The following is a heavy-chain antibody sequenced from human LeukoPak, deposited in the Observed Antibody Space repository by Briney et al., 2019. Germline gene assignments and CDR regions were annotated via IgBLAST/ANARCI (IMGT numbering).Heavy chain of an antibody. Sequence: PSETLSLTCTVSGGSISGSSYYWGWIRQPPGTGLEWIGSIYYSGSTYYNPSLKSRVTISVDTSKNQFSLKLSSVTAADTAVYYCARGGLIVHTTTVYYFYGMDVWGQGTTVTVSS. V-gene: IGHV4-39*07. CDR2: IYYSGST. D-gene: IGHD4-17*01. CDR1: GGSISGSSYY. CDR3: ARGGLIVHTTTVYYFYGMDV. J-gene: IGHJ6*02.